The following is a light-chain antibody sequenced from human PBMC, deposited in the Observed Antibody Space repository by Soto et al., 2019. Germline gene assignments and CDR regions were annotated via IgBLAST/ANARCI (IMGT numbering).Light chain of an antibody. CDR1: ESSSSS. V-gene: IGKV3-15*01. CDR2: GAS. CDR3: QQYNNWPPYT. J-gene: IGKJ2*01. Sequence: EIVMTQSPATLSVSPGESATLSCRASESSSSSSLAWYQQKPGQAPRLLIYGASSRATGIPARFSGSGSGTEFTLTISSLQSEDFADYYCQQYNNWPPYTFGQGTKLEIK.